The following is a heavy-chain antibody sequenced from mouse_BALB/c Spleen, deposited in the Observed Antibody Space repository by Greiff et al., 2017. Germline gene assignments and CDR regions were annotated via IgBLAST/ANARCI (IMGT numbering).Heavy chain of an antibody. Sequence: VQLKESGPGLVKPSQSLSLTCTVTGYSITSDYAWNWIRQFPGNKLEWMGYISYSGSTSYNPSLKSRISITRDTSKNQFFLQLNSVTTEDTATYYCASLYYDYGAMDYWGQGTSVTVSS. CDR2: ISYSGST. V-gene: IGHV3-2*02. D-gene: IGHD2-1*01. CDR3: ASLYYDYGAMDY. J-gene: IGHJ4*01. CDR1: GYSITSDYA.